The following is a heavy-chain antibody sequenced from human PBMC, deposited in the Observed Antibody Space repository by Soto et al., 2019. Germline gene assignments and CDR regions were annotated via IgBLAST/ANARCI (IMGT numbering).Heavy chain of an antibody. D-gene: IGHD5-12*01. CDR1: GGTFSSYA. CDR2: ISSYIGDT. J-gene: IGHJ6*02. CDR3: AREGVAPYYYYGMDV. V-gene: IGHV1-18*01. Sequence: SLKVSCKASGGTFSSYAIGWVRQTPGQGLEWMGGISSYIGDTNYAQKFQGRGTMTTDTSTSTAYMELRSLRSDDTAVYYCAREGVAPYYYYGMDVWGQGTPVTVSS.